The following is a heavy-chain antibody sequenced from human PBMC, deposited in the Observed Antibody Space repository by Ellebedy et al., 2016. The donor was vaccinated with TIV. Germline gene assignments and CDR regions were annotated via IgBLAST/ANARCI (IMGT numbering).Heavy chain of an antibody. CDR2: ISKSGDET. CDR3: ARGRYYSDSSGYYSDLDY. J-gene: IGHJ4*02. Sequence: GESLKISCEASGFTFSNYAMGWVRQAPGKGLEWVSTISKSGDETFYSDSVQGRFTISRDNSKNTLYLQMNSLRVEDTAVYYCARGRYYSDSSGYYSDLDYWGQGTLVTVSS. D-gene: IGHD3-22*01. V-gene: IGHV3-23*01. CDR1: GFTFSNYA.